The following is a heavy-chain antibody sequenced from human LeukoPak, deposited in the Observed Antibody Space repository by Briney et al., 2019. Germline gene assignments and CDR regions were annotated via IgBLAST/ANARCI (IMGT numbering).Heavy chain of an antibody. Sequence: WETLSLTCTVSARPISSYYWNWIRHPPGKGLEWIADIYSSGSTNYNPSLKSRVTMSVDTAKNQFTLRLTSVTAADTAVYYWVRSLGLQAPIDYWGQGTLVTVSS. CDR2: IYSSGST. V-gene: IGHV4-59*01. J-gene: IGHJ4*02. D-gene: IGHD4-11*01. CDR1: ARPISSYY. CDR3: VRSLGLQAPIDY.